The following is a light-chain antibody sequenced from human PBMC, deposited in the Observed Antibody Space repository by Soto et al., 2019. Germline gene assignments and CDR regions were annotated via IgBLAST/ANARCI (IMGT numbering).Light chain of an antibody. V-gene: IGKV1-39*01. J-gene: IGKJ1*01. Sequence: DIQMTQSPSSLSASVGDRVTITCRASQSISSYLNWYQQKPGNAPKLLIYAASSLQSGVPSRFSGSGSGTDFTLTISSLQPEDFATYYCQQSYSTPHTFGQGTKAEIK. CDR2: AAS. CDR3: QQSYSTPHT. CDR1: QSISSY.